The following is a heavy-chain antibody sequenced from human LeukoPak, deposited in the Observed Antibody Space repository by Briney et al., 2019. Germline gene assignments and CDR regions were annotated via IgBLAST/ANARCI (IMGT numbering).Heavy chain of an antibody. D-gene: IGHD6-6*01. CDR2: ISGSGGNT. J-gene: IGHJ6*03. Sequence: GGSLRLSCAASGFTFSNYAMSWVRQAPGKGLEWVSVISGSGGNTYYADSVKGRFTISRDNSKNTLYLQMNSLRAEDTAVYYCAKESKQLAPYWFGYMDVWGKGTTVTVSS. CDR3: AKESKQLAPYWFGYMDV. CDR1: GFTFSNYA. V-gene: IGHV3-23*01.